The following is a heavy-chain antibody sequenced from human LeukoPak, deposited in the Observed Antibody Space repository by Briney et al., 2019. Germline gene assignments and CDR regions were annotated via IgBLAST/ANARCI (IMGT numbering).Heavy chain of an antibody. CDR1: GGSISSSSYY. Sequence: SETLSLTCTVSGGSISSSSYYWGWIRQPPGKGLEWIGSIYYSGSTYYNPSLKSRVTISVDTSKNQFSLKLSSVTAADTAVYYCAAETTYYQDSSVYYFDYWGQGTLVTVSS. CDR2: IYYSGST. D-gene: IGHD3-22*01. CDR3: AAETTYYQDSSVYYFDY. J-gene: IGHJ4*02. V-gene: IGHV4-39*07.